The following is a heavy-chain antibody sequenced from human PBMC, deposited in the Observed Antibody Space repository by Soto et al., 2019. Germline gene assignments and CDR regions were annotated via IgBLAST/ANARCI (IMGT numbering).Heavy chain of an antibody. Sequence: EVQLVESGGGLVKPGGSLRLSCAASGFTFSSYSMNWVRQAPGKGLEWVSSISSSSSYIYYADSVKGRFTISRDNAKNSLYLQMNSLRAEDTAVYYCARVGCQIAPVVVTATSDYWGQGTLVTVSS. CDR1: GFTFSSYS. V-gene: IGHV3-21*01. D-gene: IGHD2-21*02. J-gene: IGHJ4*02. CDR3: ARVGCQIAPVVVTATSDY. CDR2: ISSSSSYI.